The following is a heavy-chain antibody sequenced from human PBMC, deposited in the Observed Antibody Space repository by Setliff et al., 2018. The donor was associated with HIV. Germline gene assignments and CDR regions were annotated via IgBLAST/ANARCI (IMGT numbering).Heavy chain of an antibody. CDR2: MTDSGST. CDR3: ARGPPRWGEAISWYFDL. V-gene: IGHV4-34*01. Sequence: KTSETLSLTCGVYGGSFSGYSWSWIRQPPGKGLEWIGEMTDSGSTNYTPSLKSRATISVDTSKNQFSLKLSSVTAADTAVYYCARGPPRWGEAISWYFDLWGRGTLVTVSS. CDR1: GGSFSGYS. D-gene: IGHD7-27*01. J-gene: IGHJ2*01.